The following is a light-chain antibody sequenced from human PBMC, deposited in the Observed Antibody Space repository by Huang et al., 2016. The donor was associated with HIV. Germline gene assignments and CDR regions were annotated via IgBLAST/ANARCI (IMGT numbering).Light chain of an antibody. Sequence: DIQLTQSPSSLSASVGDRVTITCRASQGITNYLAWYQQKPEKVPKLLIYAASTLQSGVPSRFSGSGFGTEFTLTISSLQPEDVATYYCQKYDSAPRTFGQGTKVEI. CDR1: QGITNY. CDR2: AAS. J-gene: IGKJ1*01. V-gene: IGKV1-27*01. CDR3: QKYDSAPRT.